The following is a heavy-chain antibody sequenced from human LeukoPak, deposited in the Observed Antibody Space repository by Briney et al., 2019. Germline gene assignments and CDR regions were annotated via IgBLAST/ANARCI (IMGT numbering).Heavy chain of an antibody. V-gene: IGHV3-9*01. CDR1: GFTFDDYA. CDR3: ARDLGSYYNY. D-gene: IGHD1-26*01. Sequence: GGSLRLSCAASGFTFDDYAMHWVRQAPGKGLEWVSGISWNSGSVDYAASVKGRFTISRDNAKNSLHLQMYSLRAEDTAVYYYARDLGSYYNYWGQGTLVTVSS. J-gene: IGHJ4*02. CDR2: ISWNSGSV.